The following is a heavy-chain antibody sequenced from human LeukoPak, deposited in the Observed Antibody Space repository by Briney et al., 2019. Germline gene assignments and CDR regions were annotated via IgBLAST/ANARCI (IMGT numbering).Heavy chain of an antibody. V-gene: IGHV3-48*04. D-gene: IGHD3-16*01. J-gene: IGHJ4*02. CDR3: ARGLLWGYGTLDY. Sequence: PGGSLRLSCAASGFTFSSYSMNWVRQAPGKGLEWVSYISSSSSTIYYVDSVKGRFTISRDNAKNSLYLQMNSLRADDTAVYYCARGLLWGYGTLDYWGQGTLVTVSS. CDR2: ISSSSSTI. CDR1: GFTFSSYS.